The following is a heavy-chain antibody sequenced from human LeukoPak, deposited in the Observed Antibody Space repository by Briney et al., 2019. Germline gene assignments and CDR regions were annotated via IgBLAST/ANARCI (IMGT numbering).Heavy chain of an antibody. D-gene: IGHD7-27*01. Sequence: SETLSLTCTVSGASISSYYWSWIRQPAGKGLEWIGRIYTSGSTNYNPSLKSRVTMSGDTSKNQLSLKLSSVTAADTAVYYCARDKPAPRGEKYYYYMDVWGKGTTVTVSS. J-gene: IGHJ6*03. CDR1: GASISSYY. CDR3: ARDKPAPRGEKYYYYMDV. CDR2: IYTSGST. V-gene: IGHV4-4*07.